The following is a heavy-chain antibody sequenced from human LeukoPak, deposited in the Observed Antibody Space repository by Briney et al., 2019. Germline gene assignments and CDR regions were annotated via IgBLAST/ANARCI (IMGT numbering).Heavy chain of an antibody. D-gene: IGHD2-21*02. J-gene: IGHJ6*02. CDR2: MNPNSGNT. Sequence: ASVKVSCKASGYTFTSYDINWVRQATGQGLEWMGWMNPNSGNTGYAQKFQGRVTMTRNTSISTAYMELSSLRSEDTAVYYCARPGLLFVGMDVWGQGTTVTVSS. CDR1: GYTFTSYD. V-gene: IGHV1-8*01. CDR3: ARPGLLFVGMDV.